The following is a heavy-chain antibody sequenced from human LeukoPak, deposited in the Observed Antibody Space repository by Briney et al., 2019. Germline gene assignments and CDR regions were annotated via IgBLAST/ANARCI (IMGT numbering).Heavy chain of an antibody. CDR2: IKQDGSEK. J-gene: IGHJ4*02. Sequence: PGGSLRLSCAASGFTFSSYWMSWVRQAPGKGLEWVANIKQDGSEKNYVDSVKGRFTISRDNAKNSLYLQMNSLRAEDTAVYYCVRDHHYYDSSGYLDYWGQGTLVTVSS. CDR3: VRDHHYYDSSGYLDY. CDR1: GFTFSSYW. D-gene: IGHD3-22*01. V-gene: IGHV3-7*01.